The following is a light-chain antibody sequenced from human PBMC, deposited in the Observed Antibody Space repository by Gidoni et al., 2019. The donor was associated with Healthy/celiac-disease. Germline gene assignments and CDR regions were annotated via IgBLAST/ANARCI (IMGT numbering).Light chain of an antibody. J-gene: IGKJ4*01. CDR2: DAT. CDR1: HSGSSY. V-gene: IGKV3-11*01. Sequence: EIVLTQPPATLSLSPGERATLSCRASHSGSSYLAWYQQKLGQAPRRLIYDATNRATGIPARFSGSGYRTDFTLTISSLEPEDFAVYYCQQGSNWPLTFGGGTKVEIK. CDR3: QQGSNWPLT.